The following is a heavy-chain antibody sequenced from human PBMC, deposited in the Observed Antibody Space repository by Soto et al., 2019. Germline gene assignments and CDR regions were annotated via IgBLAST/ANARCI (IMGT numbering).Heavy chain of an antibody. CDR1: GGSISSYY. D-gene: IGHD4-17*01. V-gene: IGHV4-59*01. Sequence: QVQLQESGPGLVKPSETLSLTCTVSGGSISSYYWSWIRQPPGKGLEWIGYIYYSGSTNYNPSLKSRVTISVDTSKNQFSLKLSSVTAADTAVYYCARSPDYGDYLFQNWFDPWGQGTLVTVSS. CDR2: IYYSGST. CDR3: ARSPDYGDYLFQNWFDP. J-gene: IGHJ5*02.